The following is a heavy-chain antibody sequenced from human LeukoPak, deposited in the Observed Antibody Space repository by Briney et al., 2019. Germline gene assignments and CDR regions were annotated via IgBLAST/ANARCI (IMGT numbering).Heavy chain of an antibody. V-gene: IGHV3-49*04. J-gene: IGHJ4*02. D-gene: IGHD3-10*01. CDR3: ARDLETMVRGIITQ. CDR2: IRSKAYGGTT. Sequence: GGSLRLSCTASGFTFGDYAMSWVRQAPGKGLEWVGFIRSKAYGGTTEYAASVKGRFTISRDNAKNSLYLQMNSLRDEDTAVYYCARDLETMVRGIITQWGQGTLVTVSS. CDR1: GFTFGDYA.